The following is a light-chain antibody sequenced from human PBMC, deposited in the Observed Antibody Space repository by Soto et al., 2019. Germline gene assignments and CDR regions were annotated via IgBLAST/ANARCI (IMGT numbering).Light chain of an antibody. V-gene: IGKV3-15*01. CDR1: QSVSSN. CDR2: GAS. Sequence: EIVMTQSRATLSVSQGERATLSCRASQSVSSNLAWYQQKPGQAPRLLIYGASTRATGIPARFSGSGSGTEFTLTISSLQSEDFAVYYCQQYNNWPRTFVQGTQV. J-gene: IGKJ1*01. CDR3: QQYNNWPRT.